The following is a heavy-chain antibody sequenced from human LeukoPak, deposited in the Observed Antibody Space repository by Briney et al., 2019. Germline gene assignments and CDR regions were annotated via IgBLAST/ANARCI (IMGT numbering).Heavy chain of an antibody. Sequence: SETLSLTCTVSGGSMSSYYWSWLRQPPGKGLECIGYIYYSGSTNYNPSLKSRVTISIDTSKNQFSLNLSSVTAADTAVYYCTRAPNPYYFDDWGQGTLVTVSS. CDR2: IYYSGST. CDR3: TRAPNPYYFDD. V-gene: IGHV4-59*01. J-gene: IGHJ4*02. CDR1: GGSMSSYY.